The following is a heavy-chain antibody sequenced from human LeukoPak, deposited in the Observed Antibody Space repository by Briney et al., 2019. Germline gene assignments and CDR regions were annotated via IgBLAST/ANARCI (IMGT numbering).Heavy chain of an antibody. CDR1: GGSISSSY. CDR3: VRQLYPGLPVGAS. V-gene: IGHV4-59*08. J-gene: IGHJ4*02. CDR2: IYNSGST. Sequence: DPSETLSFTCTVSGGSISSSYWTWIRQPPGRGLEWIGYIYNSGSTSYNPSLKSRVTMSLDTSKNQISLRLNSVTAADTAIYYCVRQLYPGLPVGASWGQGTLVSVSS. D-gene: IGHD3/OR15-3a*01.